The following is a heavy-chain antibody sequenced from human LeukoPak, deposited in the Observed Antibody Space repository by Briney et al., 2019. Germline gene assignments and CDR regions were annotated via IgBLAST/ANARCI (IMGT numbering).Heavy chain of an antibody. CDR3: ARVPTRAYYYGMDA. Sequence: PGGSLRLSCAASGFTFSSYWMSWVRQAPGKGLEWVANIKQDGSEKYYVDSAKGRFTISRDNAKNSLYLQMNSLRAEDTAVYYCARVPTRAYYYGMDAWGQGTTVTVSS. CDR1: GFTFSSYW. V-gene: IGHV3-7*03. D-gene: IGHD5-24*01. CDR2: IKQDGSEK. J-gene: IGHJ6*02.